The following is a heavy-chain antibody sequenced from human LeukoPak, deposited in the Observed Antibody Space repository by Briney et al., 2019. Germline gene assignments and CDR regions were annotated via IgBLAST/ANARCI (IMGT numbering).Heavy chain of an antibody. D-gene: IGHD6-19*01. V-gene: IGHV3-23*01. J-gene: IGHJ4*02. Sequence: GGSLRLSCAASGFTFSSYAMNWVRQAPGKGLEWVSVISSSGGTTYYSDSVKSRFIISRDNSKNTLYLQMNSLRAEDTAAYYCAKAGIAVPATPEYCGQGTQVTVSS. CDR3: AKAGIAVPATPEY. CDR1: GFTFSSYA. CDR2: ISSSGGTT.